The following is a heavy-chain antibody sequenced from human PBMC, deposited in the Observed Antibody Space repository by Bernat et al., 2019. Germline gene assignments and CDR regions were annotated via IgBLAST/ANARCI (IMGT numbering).Heavy chain of an antibody. Sequence: QLQLQESGPGLVKPSETLSLTCTVSGGSISSSSYYWGWIRQPPGKGLEWIGSVYYSGSAYYNPSLKSRVTISVDTSKNQFSLKLSSVTAADAAVFYCARHYYDSTGYYAFNIWGQGTMVNVSS. CDR2: VYYSGSA. CDR3: ARHYYDSTGYYAFNI. J-gene: IGHJ3*02. CDR1: GGSISSSSYY. V-gene: IGHV4-39*01. D-gene: IGHD3-22*01.